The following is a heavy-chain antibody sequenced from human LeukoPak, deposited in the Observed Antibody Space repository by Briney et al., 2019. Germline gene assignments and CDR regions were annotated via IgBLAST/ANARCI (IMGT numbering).Heavy chain of an antibody. CDR3: ARDDILTGFHPYYHHGLDV. CDR1: GFTFSSYA. J-gene: IGHJ6*02. D-gene: IGHD3-9*01. V-gene: IGHV3-23*01. CDR2: ISGSGGST. Sequence: GGSLRLSCAASGFTFSSYAMSWVRQAPGKGLEWVSAISGSGGSTYYADSVKGRFTISRDNSKNTLYLQMDSLRAEDTAVYYCARDDILTGFHPYYHHGLDVWGHGTTVTVSS.